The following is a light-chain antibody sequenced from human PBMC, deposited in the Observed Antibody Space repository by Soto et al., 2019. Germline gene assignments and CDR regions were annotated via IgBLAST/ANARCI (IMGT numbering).Light chain of an antibody. CDR3: QQYYSTPRT. Sequence: DIVMTQSPDSLAVSLGERATINCKSSQSVLYSSNNKNYLAWYQQKPGQPPKLLVYWASTRESGVPDRFSGSGSGTDFTLTISSPQAEDVAVYYCQQYYSTPRTFGQGTKAEIK. CDR2: WAS. V-gene: IGKV4-1*01. CDR1: QSVLYSSNNKNY. J-gene: IGKJ1*01.